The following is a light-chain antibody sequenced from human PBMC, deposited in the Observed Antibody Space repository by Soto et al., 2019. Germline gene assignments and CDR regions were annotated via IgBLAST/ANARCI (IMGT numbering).Light chain of an antibody. Sequence: QSSLTQPPSATWSPGQSVAISCTGTISDVGGYNYVSWYQQHPGKAPKLMIYEVNKRPSGVPDRFSGSKSGNTASLTVSGLQDDDEADYYCSSYAGSTNVFGTGTKVTAL. J-gene: IGLJ1*01. CDR1: ISDVGGYNY. CDR3: SSYAGSTNV. V-gene: IGLV2-8*01. CDR2: EVN.